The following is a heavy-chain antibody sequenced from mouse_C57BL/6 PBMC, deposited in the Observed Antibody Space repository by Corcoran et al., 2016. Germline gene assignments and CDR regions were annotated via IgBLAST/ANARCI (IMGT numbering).Heavy chain of an antibody. J-gene: IGHJ4*01. Sequence: EVQLQQSGPELVKPGASVKISCKASGYTFPDYYMNWVKQSHGKSLEWIGDINPNNGGTSYNQKFKGKATLTVDKSSSTAYMELRSLTSEDSAVYYCARGSYYYAMDYWGQGTSVTVSS. CDR2: INPNNGGT. V-gene: IGHV1-26*01. CDR3: ARGSYYYAMDY. CDR1: GYTFPDYY.